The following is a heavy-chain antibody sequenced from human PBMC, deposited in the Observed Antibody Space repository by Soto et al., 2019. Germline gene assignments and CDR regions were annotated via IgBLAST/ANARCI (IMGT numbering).Heavy chain of an antibody. CDR3: ATMGTPATGLYYFDS. Sequence: QVQLQESGPGLVKPSQTLSLTCTVSGGSISSGNYYWSWIRQPPGKGLEWIGFISYSGSTYYSLSLKSRDTISVDPSKNQLSLNLSFATAADTAVYYWATMGTPATGLYYFDSWGQGTLVAVSS. V-gene: IGHV4-30-4*01. CDR2: ISYSGST. CDR1: GGSISSGNYY. J-gene: IGHJ4*02. D-gene: IGHD5-18*01.